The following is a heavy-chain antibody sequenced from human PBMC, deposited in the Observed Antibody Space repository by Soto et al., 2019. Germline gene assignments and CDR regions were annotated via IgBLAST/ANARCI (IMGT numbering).Heavy chain of an antibody. CDR1: GYTFTSYG. J-gene: IGHJ5*02. CDR2: ISAYNGNT. CDR3: ARAKTNYYDSSGYYYWFDP. D-gene: IGHD3-22*01. V-gene: IGHV1-18*01. Sequence: ASVKVSCKASGYTFTSYGISWVRQAPGQGLEWMGWISAYNGNTNYAQKLQGRVTMTTDTSTSTAYMELRSLRSDDTAVYYCARAKTNYYDSSGYYYWFDPWGQGTLVTVSS.